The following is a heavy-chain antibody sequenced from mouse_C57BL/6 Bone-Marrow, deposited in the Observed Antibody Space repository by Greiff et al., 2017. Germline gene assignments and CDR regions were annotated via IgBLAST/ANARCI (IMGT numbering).Heavy chain of an antibody. Sequence: QVQLQQPGAELVMPGASVKLSCKASGYTFTSYWMHWVKQRPGQGLEWIGEIDPSDSYTNYNQKFKGKSTLTADKSSSTAYMQLSSLPSEDSAVYDYARAYAMDDWGQGTSVTVSS. V-gene: IGHV1-69*01. CDR1: GYTFTSYW. J-gene: IGHJ4*01. CDR2: IDPSDSYT. CDR3: ARAYAMDD.